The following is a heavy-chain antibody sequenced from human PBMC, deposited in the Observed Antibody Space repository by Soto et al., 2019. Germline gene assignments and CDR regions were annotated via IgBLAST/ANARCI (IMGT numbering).Heavy chain of an antibody. J-gene: IGHJ4*02. D-gene: IGHD7-27*01. Sequence: QVQVVQSGAGVKKPGASVNLPCKASGFTFIGHYIHWVRQAPGQGLEWVGWINPNVGGGTVYAQKFQGRVTMTADTSTNIASMDLTSLRGDDTAGYYCVGSRTGALDYWGPGALVTVSS. CDR2: INPNVGGGT. CDR1: GFTFIGHY. V-gene: IGHV1-2*02. CDR3: VGSRTGALDY.